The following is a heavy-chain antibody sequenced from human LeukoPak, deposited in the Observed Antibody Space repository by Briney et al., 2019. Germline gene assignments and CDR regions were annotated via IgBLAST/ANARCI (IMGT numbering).Heavy chain of an antibody. D-gene: IGHD3-16*01. Sequence: ASVQVSCKASGYTFTGYYMHWVRQAPGQGLEWMGWINPNSGGTNYAQKFQGRVTMTRDTSISTAYMELSRLRSDDTAVYYCARPASMITFGGVILYWGQGTLVTVSS. CDR1: GYTFTGYY. V-gene: IGHV1-2*02. CDR2: INPNSGGT. J-gene: IGHJ4*02. CDR3: ARPASMITFGGVILY.